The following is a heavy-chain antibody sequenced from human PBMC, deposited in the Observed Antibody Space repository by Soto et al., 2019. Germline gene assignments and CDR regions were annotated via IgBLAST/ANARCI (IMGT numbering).Heavy chain of an antibody. CDR3: ARDSGSSSDYYGMDV. J-gene: IGHJ6*02. CDR1: GFIFTSYS. V-gene: IGHV3-21*01. Sequence: PGGSLRLSCAASGFIFTSYSMNWVRQAPGKGLEWVSSISSSSSYIDYADSVKGRFTISRDNAKNSLYLQMSSLRAEDTAVYYCARDSGSSSDYYGMDVWGQGTTVTVSS. CDR2: ISSSSSYI. D-gene: IGHD6-13*01.